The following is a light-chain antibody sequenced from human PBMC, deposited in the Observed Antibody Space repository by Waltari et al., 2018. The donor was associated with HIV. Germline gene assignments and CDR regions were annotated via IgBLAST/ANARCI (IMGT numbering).Light chain of an antibody. CDR2: KDN. CDR1: ALPKQY. J-gene: IGLJ3*02. Sequence: SYELTQPPSVSASPGQPARITCSGDALPKQYVYWYQQRPGQAPVLVIYKDNERPSGIPERFSGSSSGTTVTLTISGVQAEDEADYYCQSVESSGSRVFGGGTKLTVL. CDR3: QSVESSGSRV. V-gene: IGLV3-25*03.